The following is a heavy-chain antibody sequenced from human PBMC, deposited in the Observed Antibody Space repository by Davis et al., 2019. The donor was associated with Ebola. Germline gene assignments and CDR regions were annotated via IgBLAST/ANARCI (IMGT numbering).Heavy chain of an antibody. V-gene: IGHV4-59*08. Sequence: PSETLSLTCAVYGGSFSGYYWSWIRQPPGKGLEWIGYIFYSGSTNYNPSLKSRVTISVDTSKNQFSLKLSSVTAADTAVYYCARHGSSRGWFDPWGQGTLVTVSS. D-gene: IGHD6-13*01. CDR3: ARHGSSRGWFDP. CDR1: GGSFSGYY. CDR2: IFYSGST. J-gene: IGHJ5*02.